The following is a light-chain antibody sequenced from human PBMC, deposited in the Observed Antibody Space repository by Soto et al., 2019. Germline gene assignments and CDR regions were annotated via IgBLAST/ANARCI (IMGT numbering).Light chain of an antibody. V-gene: IGLV2-14*01. CDR2: AVT. J-gene: IGLJ2*01. CDR3: SSYTSSTIVV. Sequence: QSALTQPASVSGSPGQSITISCSGIRSDKYVSWYQQHPGTEPKLIIYAVTSRPSGVSNRFSGSKSGNTASLTISGLQAEDEADYYCSSYTSSTIVVFGGGTKLTVL. CDR1: RSDKY.